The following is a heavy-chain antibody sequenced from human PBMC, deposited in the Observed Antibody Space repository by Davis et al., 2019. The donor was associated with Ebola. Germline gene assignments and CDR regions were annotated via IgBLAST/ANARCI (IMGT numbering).Heavy chain of an antibody. CDR2: INGGNGDT. J-gene: IGHJ6*02. Sequence: AASVKVSCKPSGYIFTRYSIHWVRQAPGEGLEWVGWINGGNGDTKCSQKFQDRVTFTRDTSASTAYMELSSLRSEDTAVYYCARDEDVWGQGTTVTVSS. V-gene: IGHV1-3*01. CDR3: ARDEDV. CDR1: GYIFTRYS.